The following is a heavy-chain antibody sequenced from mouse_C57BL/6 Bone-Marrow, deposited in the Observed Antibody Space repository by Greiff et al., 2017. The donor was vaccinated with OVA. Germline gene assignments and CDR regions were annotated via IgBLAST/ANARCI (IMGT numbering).Heavy chain of an antibody. CDR2: IYPANGST. D-gene: IGHD2-4*01. CDR1: GFNITNTY. Sequence: VQLQQSVAELVRPGASVKLPCTASGFNITNTYMHWVKQRPEQGLEWIGRIYPANGSTKYDPKFQGKATITADTSSNTAYLQPSSLTSEDTAIYYCARLGDYDKGFAYWGQGTLVTVSA. J-gene: IGHJ3*01. V-gene: IGHV14-3*01. CDR3: ARLGDYDKGFAY.